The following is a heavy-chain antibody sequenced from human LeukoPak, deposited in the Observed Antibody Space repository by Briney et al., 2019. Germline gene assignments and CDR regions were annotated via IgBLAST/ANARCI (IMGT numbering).Heavy chain of an antibody. Sequence: HAGGSLRLSCAASGFTVSSYATSWVRQAPGKGRGWVSAISGSGGSTYYADSVKGRFTISRDNSKNTLYLQMNSLRAEDTAVYYCAKDGMLPDSSGYYYQYYYYYGMDVWGQGTTVTVSS. CDR3: AKDGMLPDSSGYYYQYYYYYGMDV. D-gene: IGHD3-22*01. J-gene: IGHJ6*02. CDR1: GFTVSSYA. V-gene: IGHV3-23*01. CDR2: ISGSGGST.